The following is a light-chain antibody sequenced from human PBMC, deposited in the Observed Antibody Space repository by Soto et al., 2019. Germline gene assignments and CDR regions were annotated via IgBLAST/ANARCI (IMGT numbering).Light chain of an antibody. CDR2: EAS. Sequence: DIQMTQSPSSLSASVGDRVTITSRASQSINSYLAWYQQKPGKAPKLLIYEASNLESGVPSRFSGSGSGTEFTLTISSLQPDDFATYYCQQSRDYPWTFGHGTKVDIK. CDR1: QSINSY. CDR3: QQSRDYPWT. V-gene: IGKV1-5*03. J-gene: IGKJ1*01.